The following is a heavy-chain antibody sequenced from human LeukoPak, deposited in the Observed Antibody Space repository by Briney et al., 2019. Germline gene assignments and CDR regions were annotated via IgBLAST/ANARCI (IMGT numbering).Heavy chain of an antibody. J-gene: IGHJ4*02. CDR1: GGSISSYY. Sequence: SETLSLTCTVSGGSISSYYWSWIRQPAGKGLEWIGRIYASGSTNYNPSLKSRVTISVDTSKNQFSLKLSSVTAADTAVYYCAGYTVTRFYYFDYWGQGTLVTVSS. D-gene: IGHD4-17*01. V-gene: IGHV4-4*07. CDR2: IYASGST. CDR3: AGYTVTRFYYFDY.